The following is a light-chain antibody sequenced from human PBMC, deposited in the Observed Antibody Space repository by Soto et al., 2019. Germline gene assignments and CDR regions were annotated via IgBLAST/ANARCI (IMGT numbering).Light chain of an antibody. CDR3: AKWDDSLRVYV. CDR1: NSRSGSNY. J-gene: IGLJ1*01. Sequence: QSVLPQPPSASGNPGQRVTISCSTTNSRSGSNYVYWYQQLPGAAPKLLIYRNDQRPSGVPDRFSASKSGTSASLAISGLRSEDEADYFCAKWDDSLRVYVFGSGTKLTVL. V-gene: IGLV1-47*01. CDR2: RND.